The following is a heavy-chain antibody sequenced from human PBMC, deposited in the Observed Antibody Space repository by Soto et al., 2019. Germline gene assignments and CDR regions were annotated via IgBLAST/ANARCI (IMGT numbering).Heavy chain of an antibody. J-gene: IGHJ4*02. V-gene: IGHV1-69*01. Sequence: QVQLVQSGAEVKKPGSSVKVSCKASGGTFSRYGISWVRQAPGQGLEWMGGIIPIFGTANYAQKFQGRVTITTDESRSTAYVELSSLRSEDTAVYYCARDTGGYSSGLDYWGQGTLVTVSS. D-gene: IGHD6-19*01. CDR3: ARDTGGYSSGLDY. CDR1: GGTFSRYG. CDR2: IIPIFGTA.